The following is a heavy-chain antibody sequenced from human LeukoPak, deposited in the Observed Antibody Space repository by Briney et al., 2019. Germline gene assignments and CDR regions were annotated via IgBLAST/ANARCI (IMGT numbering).Heavy chain of an antibody. D-gene: IGHD2-2*01. CDR2: IYYSGST. V-gene: IGHV4-39*01. J-gene: IGHJ6*02. CDR3: ADDIVVVPAASPDYYYYGMDV. Sequence: SETLSLTCTVSGGSISSSSYYWGWIRQPPGTGLEWIGSIYYSGSTYYDPSLKSRVTISVDTSKNQFSLKLSSVTAADTAVYYCADDIVVVPAASPDYYYYGMDVWGQGTTVTVSS. CDR1: GGSISSSSYY.